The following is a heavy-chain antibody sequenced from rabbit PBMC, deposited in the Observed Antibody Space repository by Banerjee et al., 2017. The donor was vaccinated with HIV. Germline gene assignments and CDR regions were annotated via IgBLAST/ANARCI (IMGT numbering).Heavy chain of an antibody. J-gene: IGHJ4*01. D-gene: IGHD4-2*01. CDR3: GRSSYAGYAGNGYGINL. V-gene: IGHV1S45*01. CDR1: GFSFSNKAV. Sequence: QQQLVESGGGLVKPGASLTLTCKASGFSFSNKAVMCWVRQAPGKGLEWIGCIYTGGSGGIYYASWATGRFPISKTSSTTVPLQMTSLTAADTATYFCGRSSYAGYAGNGYGINLWGQGTLVTVS. CDR2: IYTGGSGGI.